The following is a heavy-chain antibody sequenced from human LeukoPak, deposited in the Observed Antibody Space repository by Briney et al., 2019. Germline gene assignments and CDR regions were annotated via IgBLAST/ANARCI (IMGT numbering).Heavy chain of an antibody. D-gene: IGHD1-26*01. CDR1: GYTYYSYA. CDR3: AKDETGAWELGEDY. CDR2: ISGSGGST. J-gene: IGHJ4*02. V-gene: IGHV3-23*01. Sequence: PGGSLRLSCAASGYTYYSYAMSWARQAPGKGLEWVSAISGSGGSTYYADSVKGRFTISRDNSKNTLYLQMNSLRAEDTAEYYCAKDETGAWELGEDYWGQGTLVTVSS.